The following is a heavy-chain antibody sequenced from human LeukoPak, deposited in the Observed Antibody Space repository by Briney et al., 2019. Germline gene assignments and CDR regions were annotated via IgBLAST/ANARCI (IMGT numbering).Heavy chain of an antibody. CDR1: GFTFGNYA. D-gene: IGHD3-22*01. J-gene: IGHJ4*02. Sequence: GGSLRLSCTVSGFTFGNYALSWFRQAPGKGLEWVAFIRSKTYRGTTEYAAPVKGRFTISRDDSKSIAYLQMNSLKTEDTAVYYCARANSFDSSGYYFDYWGQGTLVTVSS. V-gene: IGHV3-49*03. CDR3: ARANSFDSSGYYFDY. CDR2: IRSKTYRGTT.